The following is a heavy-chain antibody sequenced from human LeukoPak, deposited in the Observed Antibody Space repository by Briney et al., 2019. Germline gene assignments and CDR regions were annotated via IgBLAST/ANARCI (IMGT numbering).Heavy chain of an antibody. D-gene: IGHD6-13*01. V-gene: IGHV3-48*03. J-gene: IGHJ3*02. Sequence: GGSLRLSCAAAGLSFSSYDMYWVRQAPGKGLEWVAYISTSGSTIDYADSVKGRFTISRDNGKSSVFLQMSSLRAEDTALYYCATRATADSYDASDIWGQGTMVTVSS. CDR1: GLSFSSYD. CDR2: ISTSGSTI. CDR3: ATRATADSYDASDI.